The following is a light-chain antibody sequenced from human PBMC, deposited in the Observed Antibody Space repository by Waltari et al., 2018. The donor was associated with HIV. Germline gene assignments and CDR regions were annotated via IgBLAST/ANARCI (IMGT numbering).Light chain of an antibody. CDR3: QHDNFWPYA. V-gene: IGKV1-5*03. J-gene: IGKJ1*01. CDR2: KAS. CDR1: QHISSW. Sequence: DIQMTQSPSTLSASVGDRFTITCRASQHISSWVAWFQKKPGKAPKTLIYKASELESGVPSRFSGSGSGTEFTLTISDLHPDDFATYFCQHDNFWPYAFGQGTKVEI.